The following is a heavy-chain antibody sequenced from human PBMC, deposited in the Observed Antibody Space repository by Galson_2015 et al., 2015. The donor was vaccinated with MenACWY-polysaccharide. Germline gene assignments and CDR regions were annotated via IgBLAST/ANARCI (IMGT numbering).Heavy chain of an antibody. V-gene: IGHV3-23*01. Sequence: SLRLSCAASGFTFNNYAMSWVRQAPGKGLEWVSTISGSGGDTYSADSVKGRFSISRDNSKNTLYLQMNSLRVEDTAVYYCARGVGPTAFDYWGQGTLVTVSS. CDR1: GFTFNNYA. J-gene: IGHJ4*02. CDR3: ARGVGPTAFDY. CDR2: ISGSGGDT. D-gene: IGHD1-26*01.